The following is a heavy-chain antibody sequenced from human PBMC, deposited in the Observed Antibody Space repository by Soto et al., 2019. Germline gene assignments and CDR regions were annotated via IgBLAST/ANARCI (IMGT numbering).Heavy chain of an antibody. Sequence: ASVKVSCKASGYTFTNYYMHWVRQAPEQGLEWMGIIYPSGGTNYAQKFQGRVTMTRDTSISTAYMELSRLRSDDTAVYYCARDGNYYGSGSYYSGRRYYYYGMDVWGQGTTVTVSS. D-gene: IGHD3-10*01. CDR3: ARDGNYYGSGSYYSGRRYYYYGMDV. V-gene: IGHV1-2*02. CDR1: GYTFTNYY. CDR2: IYPSGGT. J-gene: IGHJ6*02.